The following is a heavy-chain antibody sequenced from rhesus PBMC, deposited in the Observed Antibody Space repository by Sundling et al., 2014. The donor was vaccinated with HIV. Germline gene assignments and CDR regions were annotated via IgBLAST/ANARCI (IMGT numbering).Heavy chain of an antibody. CDR1: GGSISDNHY. Sequence: QVQLQESGPGLVKPSETLSLTCAVSGGSISDNHYWNWIRQPPGKGLEWIGNIYGSSGSTYYNPSLKSRVTISKDTSNNQFSLKLNSATAADTAVYYCAREVGGYWSHVVYGLDSWGQGVVVTVSS. CDR3: AREVGGYWSHVVYGLDS. D-gene: IGHD3-22*01. J-gene: IGHJ6*01. CDR2: IYGSSGST. V-gene: IGHV4S9*01.